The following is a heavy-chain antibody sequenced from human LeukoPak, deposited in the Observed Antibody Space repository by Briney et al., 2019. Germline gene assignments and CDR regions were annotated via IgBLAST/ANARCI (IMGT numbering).Heavy chain of an antibody. V-gene: IGHV4-38-2*02. CDR2: ISNSGST. CDR3: TRGSDILTGYRTPYYFDY. CDR1: GYSISRDYD. J-gene: IGHJ4*02. D-gene: IGHD3-9*01. Sequence: ASETLSLTCTVSGYSISRDYDWGWLRPPPGKGLEGVGGISNSGSTNYNASIHRRVTISMDTSKKHFVLTQTSVAAAGTGGVYFTRGSDILTGYRTPYYFDYWGRGTLVTVSS.